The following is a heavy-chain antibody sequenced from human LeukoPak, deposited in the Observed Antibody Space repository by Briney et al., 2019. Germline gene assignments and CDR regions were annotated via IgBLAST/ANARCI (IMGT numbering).Heavy chain of an antibody. CDR1: GFTFSSYA. J-gene: IGHJ4*02. D-gene: IGHD3-3*01. V-gene: IGHV3-7*03. CDR3: ARRFFDY. CDR2: IKQDGSEK. Sequence: GGSLRLSCAASGFTFSSYAMSWVRQAPGKGLEWVANIKQDGSEKYYVDSVKGRFTISRDNAKNSLYLQMNSLRAEDTAVYYCARRFFDYWGQGTLVTVSS.